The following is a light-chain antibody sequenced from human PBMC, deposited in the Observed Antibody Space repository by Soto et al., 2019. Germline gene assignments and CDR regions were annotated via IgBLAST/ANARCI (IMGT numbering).Light chain of an antibody. CDR2: EVS. J-gene: IGLJ2*01. CDR3: SSYTSSSTLAV. Sequence: QSVLTQPASVSGSPGQSITISCTGTSSDVGGYNYVSWYQQHPGNAPKLMIYEVSNRPSGVSNRFSGSKSGNTASLTISGLQAEDEADYYCSSYTSSSTLAVFGGGTQLTVL. CDR1: SSDVGGYNY. V-gene: IGLV2-14*01.